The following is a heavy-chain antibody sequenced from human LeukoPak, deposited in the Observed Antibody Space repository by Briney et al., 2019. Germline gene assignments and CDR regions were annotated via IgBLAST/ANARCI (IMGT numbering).Heavy chain of an antibody. D-gene: IGHD4-23*01. CDR2: IKQDGSEK. CDR1: GFTFGSYW. V-gene: IGHV3-7*01. CDR3: TQGPRWLRASYNFDY. J-gene: IGHJ4*02. Sequence: PGGSLRLSCAASGFTFGSYWMNWVRQAPGKGLEWVANIKQDGSEKYYVDSVKGRFTISRDNAKNSLYLQMNSLRAEDTAVYYCTQGPRWLRASYNFDYWGQGTLVTVSS.